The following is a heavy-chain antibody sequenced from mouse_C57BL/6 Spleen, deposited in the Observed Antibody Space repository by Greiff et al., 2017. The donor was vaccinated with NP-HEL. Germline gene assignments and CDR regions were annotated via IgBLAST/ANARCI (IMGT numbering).Heavy chain of an antibody. CDR2: IDPETGGT. J-gene: IGHJ2*01. V-gene: IGHV1-15*01. D-gene: IGHD1-1*01. Sequence: VQLQQSGAELVRPGASVTLSCKASGYTFTDYEMHWVKQTPVHGLEWIGAIDPETGGTAYNQKFKGKAILTADKSSSTAYMELRSLTSEDSAVYYCTDYGSSYLFDYWGQGTTLTVSS. CDR1: GYTFTDYE. CDR3: TDYGSSYLFDY.